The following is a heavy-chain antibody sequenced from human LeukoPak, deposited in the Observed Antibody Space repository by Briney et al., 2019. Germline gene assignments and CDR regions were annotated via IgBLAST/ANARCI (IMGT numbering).Heavy chain of an antibody. J-gene: IGHJ4*02. Sequence: PSETLSLTCTVSGGSISSYYWSWIRQSPGKGLEWIRYIYYSGSTNYNPSLKSRVTISVDTSKNQFSLQLSSVTAADTAVYYCARGVYIAAAQYGYWGQGTLVTVSS. CDR1: GGSISSYY. CDR3: ARGVYIAAAQYGY. V-gene: IGHV4-59*01. D-gene: IGHD6-13*01. CDR2: IYYSGST.